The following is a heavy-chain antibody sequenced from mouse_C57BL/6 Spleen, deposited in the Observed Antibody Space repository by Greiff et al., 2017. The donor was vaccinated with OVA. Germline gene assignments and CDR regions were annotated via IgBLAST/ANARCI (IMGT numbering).Heavy chain of an antibody. V-gene: IGHV14-2*01. Sequence: LVESGAELVKPGASVKLSCTASGFNIKDYYMHWVKQRTEQGLEWIGRIDPEDGETKYAPKFQGKATITADTSSNTAYLKLSRLTSEDSAVYYCASLYTWFAYWGQGTLVTVSA. J-gene: IGHJ3*01. CDR1: GFNIKDYY. CDR2: IDPEDGET. D-gene: IGHD2-1*01. CDR3: ASLYTWFAY.